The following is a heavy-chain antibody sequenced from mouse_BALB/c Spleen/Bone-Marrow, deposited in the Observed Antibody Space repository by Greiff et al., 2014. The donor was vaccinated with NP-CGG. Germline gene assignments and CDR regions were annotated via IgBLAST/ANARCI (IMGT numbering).Heavy chain of an antibody. V-gene: IGHV1-54*01. D-gene: IGHD2-4*01. J-gene: IGHJ4*01. CDR1: GFAFTHYL. CDR3: ARTITGAMDY. Sequence: VQLQQSGAELVRPGTSVKVSCTASGFAFTHYLIEWVKQRPGQGLEWIGVINSGSGGTKYNEKFKGKATRTADKSSSTSYMQLSSLTSYDSAVYFCARTITGAMDYWGQGTSVTVSS. CDR2: INSGSGGT.